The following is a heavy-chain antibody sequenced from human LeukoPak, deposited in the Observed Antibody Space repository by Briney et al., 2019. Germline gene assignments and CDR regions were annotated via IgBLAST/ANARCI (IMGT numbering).Heavy chain of an antibody. V-gene: IGHV3-7*01. Sequence: GGSLRLSCAASEFSFRDFWMTWVRQAPGKGLEWVANINQGGSVKYYVDSVKGRFTISRDDAESSLYVQMNSLRDEDTAVYYCARFGYSGWNLEYWGQGTLVTVSS. J-gene: IGHJ4*02. CDR1: EFSFRDFW. D-gene: IGHD5-12*01. CDR3: ARFGYSGWNLEY. CDR2: INQGGSVK.